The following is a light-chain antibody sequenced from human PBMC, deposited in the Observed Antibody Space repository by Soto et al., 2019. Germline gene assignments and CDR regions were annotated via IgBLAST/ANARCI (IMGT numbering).Light chain of an antibody. CDR3: QQYHSDPIT. Sequence: VMTQSRDCLAVSLGERATINCKSSQTVLSSSDNKNYLAWFQQKPGQPPKLLISWASMRESGVPDRFSGSGSGTDFTLTISSLQAEDVAVYFCQQYHSDPITFGQGTRLEIK. CDR1: QTVLSSSDNKNY. V-gene: IGKV4-1*01. CDR2: WAS. J-gene: IGKJ5*01.